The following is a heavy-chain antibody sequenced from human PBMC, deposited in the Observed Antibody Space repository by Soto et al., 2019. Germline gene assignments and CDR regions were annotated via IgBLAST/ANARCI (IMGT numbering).Heavy chain of an antibody. J-gene: IGHJ4*02. D-gene: IGHD3-22*01. V-gene: IGHV4-39*01. CDR2: IYYSGST. CDR1: GGSISSNSYY. CDR3: ARHVHPDSSGYGI. Sequence: PSETLSLTCTFSGGSISSNSYYWAWIRKPPGKGLEWIGSIYYSGSTYYNPSLKSRVTISVDTSKNQFSLKLSSVTAADTAVYYCARHVHPDSSGYGIWGQGTLVTVSS.